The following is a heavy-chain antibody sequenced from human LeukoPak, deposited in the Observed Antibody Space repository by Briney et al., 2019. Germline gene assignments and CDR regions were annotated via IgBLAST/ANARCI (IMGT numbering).Heavy chain of an antibody. D-gene: IGHD2-2*01. J-gene: IGHJ3*02. CDR1: GGSISSSSYY. CDR3: AREYCSSTSCHGGHDAFDI. V-gene: IGHV4-39*07. CDR2: IYSSGST. Sequence: SETLSLTCTVSGGSISSSSYYWGWFRQPPGKGLEWIGDIYSSGSTNYNPSLKSRVTMSVDTSKNQFSLKLSSVTAADTAVYYCAREYCSSTSCHGGHDAFDIWGQGTMVTVSS.